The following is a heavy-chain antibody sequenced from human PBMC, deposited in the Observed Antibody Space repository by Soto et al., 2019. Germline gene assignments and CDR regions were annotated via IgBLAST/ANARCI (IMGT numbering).Heavy chain of an antibody. CDR3: ASPRLSSDGTTPIDY. V-gene: IGHV3-30-3*01. J-gene: IGHJ4*02. Sequence: QVQLVESGGGVVQPGRSLRLSCAASGFTFSSYAMHWVRQAPGKGLEWVAVISSDGSNKYYADSVKGRFTISRDHSKNTLYLQMNRLRAEDTAVYYCASPRLSSDGTTPIDYWGQGTLVTVSS. CDR2: ISSDGSNK. D-gene: IGHD1-1*01. CDR1: GFTFSSYA.